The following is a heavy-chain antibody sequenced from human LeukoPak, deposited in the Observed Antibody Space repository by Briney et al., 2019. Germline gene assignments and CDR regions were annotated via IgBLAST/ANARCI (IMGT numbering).Heavy chain of an antibody. J-gene: IGHJ4*02. D-gene: IGHD2-2*02. CDR3: ARLADCSSTSCYNY. CDR2: IYYSGST. CDR1: GGSISSSTYY. V-gene: IGHV4-39*01. Sequence: KPSETLSLTCTVSGGSISSSTYYWGWIRQPPGKGLEWIGSIYYSGSTYYNPSLKSRVTISVDTPKNQFSLKLSSVTAADTAVYYCARLADCSSTSCYNYWGQGTLVTVSS.